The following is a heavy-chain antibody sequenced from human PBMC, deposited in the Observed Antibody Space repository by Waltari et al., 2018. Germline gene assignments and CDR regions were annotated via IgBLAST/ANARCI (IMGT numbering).Heavy chain of an antibody. D-gene: IGHD1-26*01. V-gene: IGHV1-8*03. Sequence: QVQLVQSGAEVKKPGASVKVSCKASGYTFTSYDINWVRQATGQGLEWMGWMNPNSGNTGYAQKFQGRVTITTDESTSTAYMELSSLRSEDTAVYYCAREMVVGATGAFDIWGQGTMVTVSS. CDR2: MNPNSGNT. CDR3: AREMVVGATGAFDI. J-gene: IGHJ3*02. CDR1: GYTFTSYD.